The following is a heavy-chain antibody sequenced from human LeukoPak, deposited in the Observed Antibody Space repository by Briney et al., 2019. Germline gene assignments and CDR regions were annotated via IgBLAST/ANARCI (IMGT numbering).Heavy chain of an antibody. V-gene: IGHV3-20*04. CDR2: INWNGGST. D-gene: IGHD3-22*01. J-gene: IGHJ4*02. Sequence: GGPLRLSCAASGFSFDDYGLSWVRQAPGKGLEWVSGINWNGGSTGYADSVKGRFTISRDNAKSSLYLQMNSLRAEDTALYYCARSSSGYSLWGQGTVVTVSS. CDR3: ARSSSGYSL. CDR1: GFSFDDYG.